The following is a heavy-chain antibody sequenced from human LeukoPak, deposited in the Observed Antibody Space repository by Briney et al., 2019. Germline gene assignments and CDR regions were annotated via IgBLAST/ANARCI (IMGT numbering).Heavy chain of an antibody. CDR1: GGSISSGDYY. CDR2: IYYSGST. J-gene: IGHJ6*03. D-gene: IGHD4-11*01. Sequence: SQTLSLTCTVSGGSISSGDYYWSWIRQPPGKGLEWIGYIYYSGSTYYNPSLKSRVTISVDTSKNQFSLKLSSVTAADTAVYYCARDSPLQENPLNSNFNAYYYYYYMDVWGKGTTVTVSS. CDR3: ARDSPLQENPLNSNFNAYYYYYYMDV. V-gene: IGHV4-30-4*08.